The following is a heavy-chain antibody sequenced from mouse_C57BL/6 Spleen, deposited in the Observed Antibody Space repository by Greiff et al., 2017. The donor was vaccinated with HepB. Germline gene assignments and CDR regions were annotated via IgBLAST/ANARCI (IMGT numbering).Heavy chain of an antibody. J-gene: IGHJ4*01. V-gene: IGHV5-17*01. CDR3: ARKRDYDEGYYAMDY. CDR1: GFTFSDYG. CDR2: ISSGSSTI. D-gene: IGHD2-4*01. Sequence: EVQVVESGGGLVKPGGSLKLSCAASGFTFSDYGMHWVRQAPEKGLEWVAYISSGSSTIYYADTVKGRFTISRDNAKNTLFLQMTSLRSEDTAMYYCARKRDYDEGYYAMDYWGQGTSVTVSS.